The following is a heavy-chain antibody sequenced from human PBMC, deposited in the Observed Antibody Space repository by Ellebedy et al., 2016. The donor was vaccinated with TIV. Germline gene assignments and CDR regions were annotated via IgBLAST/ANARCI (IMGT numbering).Heavy chain of an antibody. J-gene: IGHJ6*02. CDR3: ARDLGDSGSYFYYYYGMDV. V-gene: IGHV3-23*01. CDR2: ISGSGGST. D-gene: IGHD1-26*01. Sequence: GGSLRLSXAASGFTFSSYAMSWVRQAPGKGLEWVSAISGSGGSTYYADSVKGRFTISRDNAKNSLYLQMNSLRAEDTAVYYCARDLGDSGSYFYYYYGMDVWGQGTTVTVSS. CDR1: GFTFSSYA.